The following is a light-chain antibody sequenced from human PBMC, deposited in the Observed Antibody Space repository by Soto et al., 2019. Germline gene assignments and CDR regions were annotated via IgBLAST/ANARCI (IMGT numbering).Light chain of an antibody. J-gene: IGLJ1*01. CDR2: DVS. CDR1: SSDVGGYNR. V-gene: IGLV2-18*02. Sequence: QSALTQPPSVSGSPGQSVAISCTGTSSDVGGYNRVSWYQQAPGKAPKLLIYDVSNRPSGGSTRFSGSKSVNTASLTISGLQAEDEADYYCTSYASGSAYVFGPGTKLTVL. CDR3: TSYASGSAYV.